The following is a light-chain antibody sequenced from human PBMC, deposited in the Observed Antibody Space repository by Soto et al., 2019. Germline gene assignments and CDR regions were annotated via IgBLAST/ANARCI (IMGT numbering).Light chain of an antibody. J-gene: IGLJ1*01. CDR1: SSDVGGYNY. CDR3: NSHAGSNNYV. V-gene: IGLV2-8*01. CDR2: EVS. Sequence: QSVLTQPPSASGSPGQSVTISCTGTSSDVGGYNYVSWYQQHPGKAPKLIISEVSKRPSGVPDRFSGSKSGNTASLTVSGPQAEDEADYYCNSHAGSNNYVFGTGTKVTVL.